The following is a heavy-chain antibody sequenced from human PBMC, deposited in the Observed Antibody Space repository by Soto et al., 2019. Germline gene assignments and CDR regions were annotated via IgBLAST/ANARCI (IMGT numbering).Heavy chain of an antibody. CDR2: ISTDGSST. D-gene: IGHD2-2*01. J-gene: IGHJ4*02. V-gene: IGHV3-74*01. CDR3: ARWTGSNHPFAY. Sequence: EVQLVESGGGLVQPGGSLRLSCAATGFTFSTYWMHWVRQGPGKGLVWVSRISTDGSSTTYADSVKGRFTISRDNAKNTLYLQTIRLRSEDTAVYCCARWTGSNHPFAYWGQGSLVSVSS. CDR1: GFTFSTYW.